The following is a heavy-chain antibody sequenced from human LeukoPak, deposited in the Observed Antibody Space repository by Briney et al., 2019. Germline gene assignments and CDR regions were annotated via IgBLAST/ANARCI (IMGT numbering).Heavy chain of an antibody. CDR3: AREDGYYGSGSYSVDY. Sequence: ASVKVSCKTSGYTFTDYFMHWVRQAPGQGLEWMGWINPNSGGTNYAQKFQGRVTMTRDTSISTAYMELSRLRSDDTAVYYCAREDGYYGSGSYSVDYWGQGTLVTVSS. D-gene: IGHD3-10*01. CDR2: INPNSGGT. V-gene: IGHV1-2*02. CDR1: GYTFTDYF. J-gene: IGHJ4*02.